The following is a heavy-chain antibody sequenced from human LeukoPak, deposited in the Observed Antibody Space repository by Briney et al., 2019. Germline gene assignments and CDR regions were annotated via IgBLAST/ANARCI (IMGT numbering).Heavy chain of an antibody. Sequence: GESLQISFKASGYIFTSYWLGWVRQMPGKGLEWMGIIYPGDSDARYSPSFQGQVTISVDKSLSTAFLQWSSLKASDTAMYFCARIAGNAFTIWGQGTVVTVSS. D-gene: IGHD1-14*01. CDR1: GYIFTSYW. CDR3: ARIAGNAFTI. J-gene: IGHJ3*02. V-gene: IGHV5-51*01. CDR2: IYPGDSDA.